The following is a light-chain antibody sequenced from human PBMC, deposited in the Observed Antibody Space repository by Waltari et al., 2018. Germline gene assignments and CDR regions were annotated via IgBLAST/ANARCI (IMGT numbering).Light chain of an antibody. Sequence: QSDLTQPPPVSGSPGQSVTISCTGTSPGDFGYNSFLWYQEHPGKAPKLIIYEVNKWPSGVPDRFSGSKSGNTASLTISGLQAEDEADYYCCSYAGRYTLLFGGGTKLTVL. CDR1: SPGDFGYNS. V-gene: IGLV2-11*01. J-gene: IGLJ2*01. CDR2: EVN. CDR3: CSYAGRYTLL.